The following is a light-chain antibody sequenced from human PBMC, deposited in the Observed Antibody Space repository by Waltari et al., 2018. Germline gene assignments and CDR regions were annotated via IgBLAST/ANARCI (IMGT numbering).Light chain of an antibody. Sequence: SYVLTPPPSVSVAPGKTARITCGGNKIASKRVHWYQQRPGQAPVLVVNDDYDRPSGIPERFSGSKSGTTATLTISGVEAGDEADYSCQVWDGSSDHYVFGTGTKVTVL. CDR2: DDY. CDR3: QVWDGSSDHYV. CDR1: KIASKR. V-gene: IGLV3-21*03. J-gene: IGLJ1*01.